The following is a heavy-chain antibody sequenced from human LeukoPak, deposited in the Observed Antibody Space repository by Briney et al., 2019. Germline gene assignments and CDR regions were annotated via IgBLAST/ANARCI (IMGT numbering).Heavy chain of an antibody. CDR3: ARVVTVAWSERRPGYFYMDV. Sequence: TGGSLRLSCAASGFTFSSYSMNWVRQAPGKGLEWVASISSTGSYIYYADSGKGRFTISRDNAKKSLYLQMNSLRAEDTAVYYCARVVTVAWSERRPGYFYMDVWGKGTTVTVSS. J-gene: IGHJ6*03. CDR1: GFTFSSYS. V-gene: IGHV3-21*01. D-gene: IGHD1-1*01. CDR2: ISSTGSYI.